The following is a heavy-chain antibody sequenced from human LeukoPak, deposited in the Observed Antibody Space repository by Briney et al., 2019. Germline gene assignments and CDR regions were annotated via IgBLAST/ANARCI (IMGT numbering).Heavy chain of an antibody. J-gene: IGHJ4*02. CDR2: ISGSGGST. CDR3: AKDQLWDVDYYDSSGYFDY. V-gene: IGHV3-23*01. D-gene: IGHD3-22*01. CDR1: GFTFSSYA. Sequence: PGGSLRLSCAASGFTFSSYAMSWVRQAPGKGLEWVSAISGSGGSTYYADSVKGRFTISRDNSKNTLYLQMNSLRAEDTAVYYCAKDQLWDVDYYDSSGYFDYWGQGTLVTVSS.